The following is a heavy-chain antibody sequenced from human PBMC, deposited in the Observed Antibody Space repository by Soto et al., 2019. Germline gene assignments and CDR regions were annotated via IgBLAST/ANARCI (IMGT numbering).Heavy chain of an antibody. J-gene: IGHJ6*02. Sequence: QVQLLQSGAEVRKPGSSVKVSCKTSGGIFSSYALNWVRQAPGQGPEWMGVIIPIVNTVIHEQKFQGRLTITADGSTNPPYTGLSRLRSEDTDVYYCARGANYEAPEYDMLVWGRGPTVTVSS. CDR1: GGIFSSYA. V-gene: IGHV1-69*12. CDR2: IIPIVNTV. D-gene: IGHD4-4*01. CDR3: ARGANYEAPEYDMLV.